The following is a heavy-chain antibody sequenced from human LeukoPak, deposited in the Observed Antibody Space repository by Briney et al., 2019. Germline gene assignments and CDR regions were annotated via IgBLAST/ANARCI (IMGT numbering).Heavy chain of an antibody. J-gene: IGHJ5*02. CDR1: GFTFSSYS. CDR2: ISSSSSII. D-gene: IGHD3-22*01. Sequence: RGSLRLSCAASGFTFSSYSMNWVRQAPGKGLEWVSYISSSSSIIYYADSVKGRFTISRDNAKNSLYLQMNSLRAEDTAVYYCARGGYYDSSGYPPRPFDPWGQGTLVTVSS. CDR3: ARGGYYDSSGYPPRPFDP. V-gene: IGHV3-48*01.